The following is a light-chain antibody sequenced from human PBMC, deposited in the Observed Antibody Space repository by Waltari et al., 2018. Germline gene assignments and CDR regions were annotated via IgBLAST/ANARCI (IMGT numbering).Light chain of an antibody. CDR3: QKNDNWPHS. CDR1: QSVCSS. V-gene: IGKV3D-15*01. J-gene: IGKJ2*03. Sequence: EVVMKQSPATLSMSPGERAILSCWASQSVCSSLAWYQQKPGQAPRLLIYGASSRATGIPDRFSGSGSGTEFTLTISSLEPEDVAVYYCQKNDNWPHSFGQGTKVEIK. CDR2: GAS.